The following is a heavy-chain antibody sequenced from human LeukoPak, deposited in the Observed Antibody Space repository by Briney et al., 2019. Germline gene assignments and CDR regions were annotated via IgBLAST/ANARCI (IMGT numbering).Heavy chain of an antibody. V-gene: IGHV3-66*01. CDR3: ARDRTGQQLISRKEYYYMDV. J-gene: IGHJ6*03. Sequence: PGGSLRLSCAASGFTLSSNYMSWVRQAPGKGLEWVSIIYSGGSTYYAHSVKGRFTISRDNSKNTLYLQMNSLRAEDTAVYYCARDRTGQQLISRKEYYYMDVWGKGTTVTISS. CDR1: GFTLSSNY. D-gene: IGHD4-11*01. CDR2: IYSGGST.